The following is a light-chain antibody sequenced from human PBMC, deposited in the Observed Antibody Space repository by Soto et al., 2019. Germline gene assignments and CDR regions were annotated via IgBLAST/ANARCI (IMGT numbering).Light chain of an antibody. J-gene: IGKJ4*01. V-gene: IGKV1-16*01. CDR1: QSISSY. Sequence: DIRMSQSPSSLSASVGDRVTITCRASQSISSYLAWYQQKPGRAPKLLIYAASGLQSGVPSRFSASGSGTEFTLTISSLQPDDFATYYCQQYDSFPLTFGGGAKVDIK. CDR3: QQYDSFPLT. CDR2: AAS.